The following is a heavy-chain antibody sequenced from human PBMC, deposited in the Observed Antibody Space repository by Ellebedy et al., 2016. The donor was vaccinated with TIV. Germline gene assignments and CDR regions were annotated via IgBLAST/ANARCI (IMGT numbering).Heavy chain of an antibody. V-gene: IGHV1-18*04. CDR1: GYTFSSFG. CDR3: ARDRPNILTGYYLDY. Sequence: ASVKVSCKASGYTFSSFGITWVRQAPGQGLEWMGWISAYNGHTNYAQKVQGRVTMTTDRSTSTAYMGLRSLRSDDTAVYYCARDRPNILTGYYLDYWGQGTLVTVSS. D-gene: IGHD3-9*01. CDR2: ISAYNGHT. J-gene: IGHJ4*02.